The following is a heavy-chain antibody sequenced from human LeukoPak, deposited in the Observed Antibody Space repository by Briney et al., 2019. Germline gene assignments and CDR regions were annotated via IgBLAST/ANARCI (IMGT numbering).Heavy chain of an antibody. V-gene: IGHV3-7*01. CDR2: IKHDGREK. CDR1: GFTFSSYW. Sequence: GGSLRLPCAASGFTFSSYWMNWVRQVPGKGLEGGVNIKHDGREKKYVVSVRGRLTISRDNTKSSLDVQMTSLRAEDTAVYSCARAGGYASSRAFWGQGTLVTVSS. CDR3: ARAGGYASSRAF. J-gene: IGHJ4*02. D-gene: IGHD5-12*01.